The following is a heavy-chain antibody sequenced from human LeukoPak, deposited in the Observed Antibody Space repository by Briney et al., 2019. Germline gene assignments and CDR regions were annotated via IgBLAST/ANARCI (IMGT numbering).Heavy chain of an antibody. CDR2: IRYDGSNK. CDR1: GFTFSSYG. J-gene: IGHJ6*03. Sequence: GGSLRLSCAASGFTFSSYGMHWVRQTPGKGLEWVAFIRYDGSNKYYADSVKGRFTISRDNSKNTLYLQMNSLGAEDTAVYYCAKNIAAADSSGYYYYYMDVWGKGTTVTVSS. CDR3: AKNIAAADSSGYYYYYMDV. V-gene: IGHV3-30*02. D-gene: IGHD6-13*01.